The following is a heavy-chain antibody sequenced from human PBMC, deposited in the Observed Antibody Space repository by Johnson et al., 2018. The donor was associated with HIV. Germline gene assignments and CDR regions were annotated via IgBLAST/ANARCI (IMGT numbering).Heavy chain of an antibody. V-gene: IGHV3-33*01. CDR3: ARDRRNYDDSSGYPDYDAFDI. CDR1: GFTFSSYG. J-gene: IGHJ3*02. D-gene: IGHD3-22*01. CDR2: IWYDGSNK. Sequence: QVQLVESGGGVVQPGRSLRLSCAASGFTFSSYGMHWVRQAPGKGLEWVAVIWYDGSNKYYADSVKGRFTISRANAKKSLYLQMNSLRAEDTALYYCARDRRNYDDSSGYPDYDAFDIWGQGTMVFVSS.